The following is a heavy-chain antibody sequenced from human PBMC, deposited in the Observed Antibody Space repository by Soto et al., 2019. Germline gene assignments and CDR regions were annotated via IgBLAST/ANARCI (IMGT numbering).Heavy chain of an antibody. J-gene: IGHJ3*02. CDR2: ISAYNGNT. CDR3: ARVEYSGWYRVGAFDI. D-gene: IGHD6-19*01. Sequence: ASVKVSCKASGYTFTSYGISWVRQAPGQGLEWMGWISAYNGNTNYAQKLQGRVTMTTDTSTSTAYMELRSLRSDDTAVYYCARVEYSGWYRVGAFDIWGQGTMVTVSS. V-gene: IGHV1-18*01. CDR1: GYTFTSYG.